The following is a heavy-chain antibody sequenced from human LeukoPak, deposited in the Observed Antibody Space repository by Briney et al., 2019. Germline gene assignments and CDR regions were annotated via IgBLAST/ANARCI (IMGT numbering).Heavy chain of an antibody. D-gene: IGHD3-3*01. CDR2: ISGSGGST. CDR3: AKGPTIFGVAQEYDY. V-gene: IGHV3-23*01. J-gene: IGHJ4*02. Sequence: PGGSLRLSCAASGFTFSSYAMSWVRQAPGKGPEWVSAISGSGGSTYYADSVKGRFTISRDNSKNTLYLQMNSLRAEDTAVYYCAKGPTIFGVAQEYDYWGQGTLVTVSS. CDR1: GFTFSSYA.